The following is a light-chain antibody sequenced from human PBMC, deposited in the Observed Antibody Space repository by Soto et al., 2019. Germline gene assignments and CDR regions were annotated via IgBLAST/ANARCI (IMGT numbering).Light chain of an antibody. Sequence: VMTQSPATLSLSPGERVTFSCRASQSVTTNLAWYQHKPGQSPRLLISDASTGASGIPPRFSGSVSGTEGTITIDRLKSADCAVYYCQQYDRWPVTFGGGTKVDIK. CDR2: DAS. V-gene: IGKV3-15*01. CDR1: QSVTTN. J-gene: IGKJ4*01. CDR3: QQYDRWPVT.